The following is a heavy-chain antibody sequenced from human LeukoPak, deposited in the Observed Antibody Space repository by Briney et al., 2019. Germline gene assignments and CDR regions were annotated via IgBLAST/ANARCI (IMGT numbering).Heavy chain of an antibody. J-gene: IGHJ4*02. CDR2: IGTAGDT. D-gene: IGHD1-7*01. CDR3: AKNTGITGTTGETAADY. CDR1: GFTFSSYD. Sequence: QTGGSLRLSCAASGFTFSSYDMHWVRQATGKGLEWVSAIGTAGDTYYPGSVKGRFTISRENAKNSLYLQMNSLRAEDTAVYYCAKNTGITGTTGETAADYWGQGTLVTVSS. V-gene: IGHV3-13*01.